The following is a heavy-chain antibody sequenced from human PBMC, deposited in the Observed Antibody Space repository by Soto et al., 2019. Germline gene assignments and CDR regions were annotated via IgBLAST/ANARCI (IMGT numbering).Heavy chain of an antibody. D-gene: IGHD2-15*01. CDR2: IIPILGIA. V-gene: IGHV1-69*04. J-gene: IGHJ3*02. Sequence: SVKVSCKASGGTFSSYTISWVRQAPGQGLEWMGRIIPILGIANYAQKFQGRVTITADKSTSIAYMELSSLRSEDTAVYYCARERVYCSGGSCYPRGDAFDIWGQGTMVTVSS. CDR3: ARERVYCSGGSCYPRGDAFDI. CDR1: GGTFSSYT.